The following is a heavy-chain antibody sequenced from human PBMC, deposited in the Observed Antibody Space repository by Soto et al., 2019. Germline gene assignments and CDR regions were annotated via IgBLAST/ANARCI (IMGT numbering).Heavy chain of an antibody. J-gene: IGHJ3*01. V-gene: IGHV3-30*03. CDR1: GFTFSSYG. CDR3: ATAEWELLH. D-gene: IGHD1-26*01. CDR2: ISYDGSNK. Sequence: QVQLVESGGGVVQPGRSLRLSCAASGFTFSSYGMHWVRQAPGKGLEWVAVISYDGSNKYYADSVKSRFTISRDNSKNTLYLQMNSLRAEDTAVYYCATAEWELLHWGQGTIVTFSS.